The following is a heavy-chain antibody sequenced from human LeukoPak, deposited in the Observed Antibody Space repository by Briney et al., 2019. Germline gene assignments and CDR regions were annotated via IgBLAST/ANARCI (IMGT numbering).Heavy chain of an antibody. CDR1: GGSISSGGYS. V-gene: IGHV4-39*01. Sequence: SSETLSLTCAVSGGSISSGGYSWSWIRQPPGKGLEWIGSIYYRGSTYYNPSLKSRVTISVDTSKNQFSLRLMSVTSADTAVYYCARSPSGPNPFDPWGQGTLVTVSS. CDR2: IYYRGST. CDR3: ARSPSGPNPFDP. J-gene: IGHJ5*02.